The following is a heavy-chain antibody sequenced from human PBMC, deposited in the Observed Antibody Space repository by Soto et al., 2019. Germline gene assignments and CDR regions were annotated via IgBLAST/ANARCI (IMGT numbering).Heavy chain of an antibody. CDR3: ADRADYFQH. CDR1: GGPFSDYY. J-gene: IGHJ1*01. Sequence: SETLSLTCAVYGGPFSDYYWSWIRQPPGKGLEWIGEINHSGSTDYNPSLKSRVTISADTSKNQFSLKLSSVTAADTAVYYYADRADYFQHWGQGTLVTVYS. V-gene: IGHV4-34*01. CDR2: INHSGST.